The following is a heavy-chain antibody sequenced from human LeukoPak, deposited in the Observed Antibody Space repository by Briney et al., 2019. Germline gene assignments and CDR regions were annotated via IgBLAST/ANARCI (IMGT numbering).Heavy chain of an antibody. Sequence: ASVKVSCKASGYTFTHHGISWVRQAPGQGLEWMGWISAYNGNTNYAQKLQGRVTMTTDTSTSTAYMELRSLRSDDTAVYYCARDEPYCGGDCYADYWGQGTLVTVSS. J-gene: IGHJ4*02. CDR1: GYTFTHHG. CDR2: ISAYNGNT. CDR3: ARDEPYCGGDCYADY. V-gene: IGHV1-18*01. D-gene: IGHD2-21*02.